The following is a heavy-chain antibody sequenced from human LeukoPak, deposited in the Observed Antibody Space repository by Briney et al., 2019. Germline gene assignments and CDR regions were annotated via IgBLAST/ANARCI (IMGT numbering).Heavy chain of an antibody. CDR3: ARDYWFDP. Sequence: PGRSLRVSCITSGFTFKNYGMYWVRQAPGKGLEWISYISSAGTTKIYADSVKGRFTISRDNAKNSLYLQMNSLRAEDTAVYYCARDYWFDPWGHGTLVTVSS. J-gene: IGHJ5*02. CDR1: GFTFKNYG. CDR2: ISSAGTTK. V-gene: IGHV3-48*04.